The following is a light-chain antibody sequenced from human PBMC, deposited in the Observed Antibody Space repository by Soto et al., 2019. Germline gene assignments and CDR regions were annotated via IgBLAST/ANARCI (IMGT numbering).Light chain of an antibody. CDR1: SGHSNYS. J-gene: IGLJ2*01. CDR2: LNSDGSH. Sequence: QPVLTQSPSASASLGPSVTLTCTLSSGHSNYSIAWHQQQSEKGPRYLMKLNSDGSHSKGDGIPHRFSGTSSGAERYLTLSRLQSEDEADYSCKTWGSGIVVFGGGTKLTVL. V-gene: IGLV4-69*01. CDR3: KTWGSGIVV.